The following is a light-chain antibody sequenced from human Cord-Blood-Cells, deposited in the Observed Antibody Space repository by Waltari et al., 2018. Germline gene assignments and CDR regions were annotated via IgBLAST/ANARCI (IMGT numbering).Light chain of an antibody. CDR3: SSYTSSSTRV. V-gene: IGLV2-14*01. CDR1: SSDVGGYNY. CDR2: DVS. Sequence: QYALTQPASVSGSPGPSITISCTGTSSDVGGYNYVSWYQQPPGKAPKLMIYDVSKRPSGVSNRFSGSKSGNTASLTISGLQAEDEADYYCSSYTSSSTRVFGGGTKLTVL. J-gene: IGLJ3*02.